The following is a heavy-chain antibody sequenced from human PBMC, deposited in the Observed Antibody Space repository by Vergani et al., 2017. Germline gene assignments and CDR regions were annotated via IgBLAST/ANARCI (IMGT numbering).Heavy chain of an antibody. J-gene: IGHJ4*02. CDR1: GGSISSGGYY. D-gene: IGHD3-22*01. CDR2: IYYSGST. Sequence: QVQLQESGPGLVKPSQTLSLTCTVSGGSISSGGYYWSWIRQHPGKGLEWIGYIYYSGSTYYNPSLKSRVTISVDTSKNQFSLKLSSVTAEDTAVYYCARVNYYDSSGYYPLDYWGQGTLVTVSS. CDR3: ARVNYYDSSGYYPLDY. V-gene: IGHV4-31*03.